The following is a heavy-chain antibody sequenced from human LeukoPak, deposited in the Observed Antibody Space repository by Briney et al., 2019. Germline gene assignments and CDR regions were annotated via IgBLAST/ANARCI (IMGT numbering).Heavy chain of an antibody. CDR3: TAIQLSRGSHVAFDI. D-gene: IGHD2/OR15-2a*01. V-gene: IGHV3-73*01. CDR1: GFTFSDSA. J-gene: IGHJ3*02. Sequence: GGSLRLSCAASGFTFSDSAMHWVRQASGKGLEWVGRVRSKANSYAAAYAASVKGRFTISRDDSRNTAYLQMNSLKTEDTAVYYCTAIQLSRGSHVAFDIWGQGTMVTVSS. CDR2: VRSKANSYAA.